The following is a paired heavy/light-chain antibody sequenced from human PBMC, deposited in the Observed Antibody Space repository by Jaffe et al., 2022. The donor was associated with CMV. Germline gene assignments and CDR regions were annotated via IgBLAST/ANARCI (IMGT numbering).Heavy chain of an antibody. CDR2: INAGNGNT. CDR1: GYTFTSYA. D-gene: IGHD3-3*01. J-gene: IGHJ4*02. V-gene: IGHV1-3*01. Sequence: QVQLVQSGAEVKKPGASVKVSCKASGYTFTSYAMHWVRQAPGQRLEWMGWINAGNGNTKYSQKFQGRVTITRDTSASTAYMELSSLRSEDTAVYYCARGAYDFWSGYYRALDYWGQGTLVTVSS. CDR3: ARGAYDFWSGYYRALDY.
Light chain of an antibody. Sequence: QSALTQPASVSGSPGQSITISCTGTSSDVGGYNYVSWYQQHPGKAPKLMIYDVSNRPSGVSNRFSGSKSGNTASLTISGLQAEDEADYYCSSYTSSSTPFGTGTKVTVL. CDR3: SSYTSSSTP. J-gene: IGLJ1*01. CDR2: DVS. CDR1: SSDVGGYNY. V-gene: IGLV2-14*03.